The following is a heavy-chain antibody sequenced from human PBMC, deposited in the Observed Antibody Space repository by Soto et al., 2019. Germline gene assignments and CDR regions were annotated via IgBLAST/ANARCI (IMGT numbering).Heavy chain of an antibody. V-gene: IGHV5-51*01. CDR1: GYSFTSYW. Sequence: GESLKISCKGSGYSFTSYWIGWVRQMPGKGLEWMGIIYPGDSDTRYSPSFQGQVTISADKSISTAYLQWSSLNASDTAMYYCARLHYYGSAYYYYGMDVWGQGTTVTVSS. J-gene: IGHJ6*02. CDR2: IYPGDSDT. D-gene: IGHD3-10*01. CDR3: ARLHYYGSAYYYYGMDV.